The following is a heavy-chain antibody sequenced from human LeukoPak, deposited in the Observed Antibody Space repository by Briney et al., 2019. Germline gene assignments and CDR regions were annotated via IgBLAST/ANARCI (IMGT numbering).Heavy chain of an antibody. CDR1: GFSFSSYA. Sequence: GGSLRLSCAASGFSFSSYAMSWVRQAPGKGLEWVSSIYNTGATHYAESVKGRFTISRDNSKNTLFLQMNSLRAEDMAVYYCARIEWERLGRAFDIWGQGTMVTVSS. CDR3: ARIEWERLGRAFDI. J-gene: IGHJ3*02. CDR2: IYNTGAT. V-gene: IGHV3-23*05. D-gene: IGHD1-26*01.